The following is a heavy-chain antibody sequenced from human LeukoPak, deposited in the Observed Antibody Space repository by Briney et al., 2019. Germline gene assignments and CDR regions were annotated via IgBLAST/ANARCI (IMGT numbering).Heavy chain of an antibody. J-gene: IGHJ4*02. CDR3: ARVERLFDY. V-gene: IGHV3-48*03. Sequence: GGSLRLSCAASGFSFSSYEMNWVRQAPGKGLEWVSYISSSGSIIYYADSVKGRFTISRDNAKNSLYLQMNSLRAEDTAMYYCARVERLFDYWGQGTLVTVSS. CDR1: GFSFSSYE. CDR2: ISSSGSII. D-gene: IGHD1-1*01.